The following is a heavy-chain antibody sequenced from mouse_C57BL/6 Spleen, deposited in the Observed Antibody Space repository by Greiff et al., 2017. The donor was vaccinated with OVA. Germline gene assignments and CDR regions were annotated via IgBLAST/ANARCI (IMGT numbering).Heavy chain of an antibody. Sequence: EVQLQQSGAELVRPGASVKLSCTASGFNIKDDYMHWVKQRPEQGLEWIGWIDPENGDTEYASKFQGKATITADTSSNTAYLQLSSLTSEDTAVYYCTYWLLQGFAYWGQGTLVTVSA. D-gene: IGHD2-3*01. CDR1: GFNIKDDY. CDR3: TYWLLQGFAY. CDR2: IDPENGDT. V-gene: IGHV14-4*01. J-gene: IGHJ3*01.